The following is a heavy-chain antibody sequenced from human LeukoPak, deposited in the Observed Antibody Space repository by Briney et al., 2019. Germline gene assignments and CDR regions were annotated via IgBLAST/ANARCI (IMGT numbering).Heavy chain of an antibody. D-gene: IGHD5/OR15-5a*01. J-gene: IGHJ4*02. CDR3: AKTFRAVSSAFDY. Sequence: GGSLRLSCAASGFTFSSYAMSWVRQAPGKGLEWVSAISGSGGSTYYADSVKGRFTISRDRAKNTLYLQMNSLSAEDTAVYYCAKTFRAVSSAFDYWAQGTLVTVSS. CDR2: ISGSGGST. CDR1: GFTFSSYA. V-gene: IGHV3-23*01.